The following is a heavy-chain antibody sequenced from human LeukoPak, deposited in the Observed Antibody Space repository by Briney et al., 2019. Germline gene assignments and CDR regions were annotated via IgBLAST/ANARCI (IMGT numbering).Heavy chain of an antibody. D-gene: IGHD2-21*02. CDR1: LYILTRYC. CDR3: ATDLPPRGSLVVVTATYGMDV. V-gene: IGHV1-46*01. J-gene: IGHJ6*02. CDR2: INPSVGSK. Sequence: ASVKVSRKASLYILTRYCMHWVRQAPGQGREGMGIINPSVGSKSYAHKFQGRVTMNRDTFTSTVYIELSSLRSEDTAVYYCATDLPPRGSLVVVTATYGMDVWGQGTTVTVSS.